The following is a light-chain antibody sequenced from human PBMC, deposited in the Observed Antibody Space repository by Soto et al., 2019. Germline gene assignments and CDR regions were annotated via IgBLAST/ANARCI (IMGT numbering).Light chain of an antibody. Sequence: DIQMTQSPSTLSASVGDRVTITCRASQSISSWLAWYQQKPGKAPKLLIYKASSLESGVPSRFSGSGSGTEFPLTISSLQPDDFATYYFQQYNTYPLTFGGGTPVEIK. CDR2: KAS. V-gene: IGKV1-5*03. CDR3: QQYNTYPLT. CDR1: QSISSW. J-gene: IGKJ4*01.